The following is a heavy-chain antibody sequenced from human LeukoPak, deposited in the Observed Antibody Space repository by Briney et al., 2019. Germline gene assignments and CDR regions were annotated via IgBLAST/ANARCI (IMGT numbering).Heavy chain of an antibody. CDR1: GFTFDDYA. CDR3: ARELGYCSSTSCYSGLNS. CDR2: INWNSGSI. Sequence: GGSLRLSCAASGFTFDDYAMHWVRQAPGKGLEWVSGINWNSGSIGYADSVKGRFTISRDNAKNSLFLQMNSLRAEDTALYYCARELGYCSSTSCYSGLNSWGQGTLVTVSS. V-gene: IGHV3-9*01. D-gene: IGHD2-2*02. J-gene: IGHJ4*02.